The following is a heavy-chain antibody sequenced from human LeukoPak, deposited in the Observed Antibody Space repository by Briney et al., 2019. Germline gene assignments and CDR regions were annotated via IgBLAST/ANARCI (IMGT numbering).Heavy chain of an antibody. CDR3: ARDSYPPITMIVVAPGYFDL. V-gene: IGHV3-48*04. CDR2: ISSSSSII. Sequence: GGSLRLSCAASGFNFNTYSMNWVRQAPGKGLESVSYISSSSSIIYYADSVKGRFTISRDNAKNSLYLQMNSLRAEDTAVYYCARDSYPPITMIVVAPGYFDLWGRGTLVTVSS. J-gene: IGHJ2*01. CDR1: GFNFNTYS. D-gene: IGHD3-22*01.